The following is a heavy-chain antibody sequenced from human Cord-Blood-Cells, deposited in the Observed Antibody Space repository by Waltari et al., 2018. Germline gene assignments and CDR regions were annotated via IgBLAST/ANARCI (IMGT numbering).Heavy chain of an antibody. D-gene: IGHD3-10*01. Sequence: EVQLVESGGGLVKPGGSLRLSCAASGFTFSNAWMSWVRQAPGKGREWVGRIKSKTDGGTTDYAAPVKGRFTISRDDSKNTLYLQMNSLKTEDTAVYYCTTGRYGSGSYWGNAFDIWGQGTMVTVSS. CDR2: IKSKTDGGTT. J-gene: IGHJ3*02. CDR3: TTGRYGSGSYWGNAFDI. V-gene: IGHV3-15*01. CDR1: GFTFSNAW.